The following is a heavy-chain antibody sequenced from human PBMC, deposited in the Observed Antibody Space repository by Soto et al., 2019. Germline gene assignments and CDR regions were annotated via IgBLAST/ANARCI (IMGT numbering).Heavy chain of an antibody. CDR3: AKDRDIVVVVAALGIIDC. CDR2: ISYDGSNK. V-gene: IGHV3-30*18. D-gene: IGHD2-15*01. CDR1: GFTFSSYG. J-gene: IGHJ4*02. Sequence: GGSLRLSCAASGFTFSSYGMHWVRQAPGKGLEWVAVISYDGSNKYYADSVKGRFTISRDNSKNTLYLQMNSLRAEDTAVYYCAKDRDIVVVVAALGIIDCWGQGTLVTVSS.